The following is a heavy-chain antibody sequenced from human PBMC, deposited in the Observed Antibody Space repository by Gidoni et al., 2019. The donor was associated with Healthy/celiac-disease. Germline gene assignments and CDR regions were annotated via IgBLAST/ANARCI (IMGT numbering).Heavy chain of an antibody. CDR2: ISYDGSNK. CDR3: ANLGIAVAGVDY. J-gene: IGHJ4*02. V-gene: IGHV3-30*18. Sequence: SHGMHWVRQAPGKGLEWVAVISYDGSNKYYADSVKGRFTISRDNSKNTLYLQMNSLRAEDTAVYYCANLGIAVAGVDYWGQGTLVTVSS. D-gene: IGHD6-19*01. CDR1: SHG.